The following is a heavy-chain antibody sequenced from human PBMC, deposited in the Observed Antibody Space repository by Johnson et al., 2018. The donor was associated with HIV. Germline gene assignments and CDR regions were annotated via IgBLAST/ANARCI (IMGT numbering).Heavy chain of an antibody. CDR1: GFTFSSYA. J-gene: IGHJ3*02. D-gene: IGHD3-22*01. Sequence: VQLVESGGGVVQPGGSLRLSCAASGFTFSSYAMHWVRQAPGKGLEWVAVISYDGSNKYYADSVKGRFTISRDNSKNRLYLQRNSLRAEDTAVFYCAVGGEGYYSGAFDIWGQGTMVTVSS. CDR3: AVGGEGYYSGAFDI. CDR2: ISYDGSNK. V-gene: IGHV3-30-3*01.